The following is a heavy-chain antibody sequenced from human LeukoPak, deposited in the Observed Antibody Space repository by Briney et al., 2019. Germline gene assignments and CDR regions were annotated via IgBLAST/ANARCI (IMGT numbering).Heavy chain of an antibody. CDR2: INSDGSST. CDR1: GFTFSSYW. D-gene: IGHD3-16*02. J-gene: IGHJ4*02. CDR3: ARDPSFTPPVFDY. V-gene: IGHV3-74*01. Sequence: QAGGSLRLSCAASGFTFSSYWMHWVRQAPGKGLAWVSRINSDGSSTSYADSVKGRFTISRDNAKNTLYLQMNSLRAEDTAVYYCARDPSFTPPVFDYWGQGTLVTVSS.